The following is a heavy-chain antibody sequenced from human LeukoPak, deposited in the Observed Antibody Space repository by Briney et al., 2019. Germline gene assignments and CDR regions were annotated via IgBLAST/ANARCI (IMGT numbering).Heavy chain of an antibody. Sequence: PSETLSLTCTVSGGSISSYYWSWIRQPPGKGLEWIGYLYYSGSTNYNPSLKSRVTISVDTSKNQFSLKLSSVTAADTAVYYCARGYLYSSSWPHFDYWGQGTLVTVSS. CDR3: ARGYLYSSSWPHFDY. CDR2: LYYSGST. D-gene: IGHD6-13*01. V-gene: IGHV4-59*01. CDR1: GGSISSYY. J-gene: IGHJ4*02.